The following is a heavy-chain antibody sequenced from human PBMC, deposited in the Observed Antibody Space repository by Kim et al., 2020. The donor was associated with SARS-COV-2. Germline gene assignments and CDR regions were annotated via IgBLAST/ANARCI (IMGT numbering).Heavy chain of an antibody. V-gene: IGHV1-18*01. Sequence: AQKIQGRVTMTTDTSTSTAYMELRSLRFDDTAIYYCARRLTAVTPYYGMDVWGQGTTVTVSS. J-gene: IGHJ6*02. CDR3: ARRLTAVTPYYGMDV. D-gene: IGHD2-15*01.